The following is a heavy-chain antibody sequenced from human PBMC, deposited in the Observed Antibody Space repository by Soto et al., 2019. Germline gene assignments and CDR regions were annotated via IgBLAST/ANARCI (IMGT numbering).Heavy chain of an antibody. CDR3: ARLVYDTRLNYMYFDF. CDR2: IFHDGTA. D-gene: IGHD2-8*01. V-gene: IGHV4-4*02. CDR1: GVSISSGNW. Sequence: SETLSLTCAVSGVSISSGNWCTWVRQTPQRGLEYIGEIFHDGTANYYPSFERRVAISVDTSKNQFSLKLTSVTAADTAIYFCARLVYDTRLNYMYFDFWGQGALVTVYS. J-gene: IGHJ4*02.